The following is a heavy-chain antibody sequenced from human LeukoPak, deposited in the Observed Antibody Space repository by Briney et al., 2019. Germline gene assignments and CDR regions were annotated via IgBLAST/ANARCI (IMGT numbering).Heavy chain of an antibody. CDR1: GGSISSSSYY. D-gene: IGHD1-14*01. Sequence: SETLSLTCTVSGGSISSSSYYWSWIRQPAGKGLEWIGRIYTSGSTNYNPSLKSRVTMSVDTSKNQFSLKLSSVTAADTAVYYCAGPVNTESNWFDPWGQGTLVTVSS. CDR2: IYTSGST. CDR3: AGPVNTESNWFDP. J-gene: IGHJ5*02. V-gene: IGHV4-61*02.